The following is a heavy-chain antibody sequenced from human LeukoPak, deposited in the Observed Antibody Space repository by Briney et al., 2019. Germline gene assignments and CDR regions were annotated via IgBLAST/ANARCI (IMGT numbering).Heavy chain of an antibody. D-gene: IGHD6-19*01. CDR3: ARLPGIAVAGHYYYYGMDV. Sequence: GESLKISCKGSGYSFTSYWISWVRQMPGKGLECMGRIDPSDSYTNYSPSFQGHVTISADKSISTAYLQWSSLKASDTAMYYCARLPGIAVAGHYYYYGMDVWGQGTTVTVSS. V-gene: IGHV5-10-1*01. CDR1: GYSFTSYW. J-gene: IGHJ6*02. CDR2: IDPSDSYT.